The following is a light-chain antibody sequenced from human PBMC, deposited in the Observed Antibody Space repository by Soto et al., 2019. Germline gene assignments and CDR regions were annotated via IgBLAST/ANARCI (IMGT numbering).Light chain of an antibody. CDR2: DAS. J-gene: IGKJ1*01. CDR1: QSVSSSY. Sequence: EIVFAQAPGSLALSPGEGATLSWSASQSVSSSYLAWYQQKPGQAPRLLIYDASNRATGIPARFSGSGSGTDSTLTISSLEPEDFAVYYCQQRSNWPPWTFGQGTKVDIK. V-gene: IGKV3D-20*02. CDR3: QQRSNWPPWT.